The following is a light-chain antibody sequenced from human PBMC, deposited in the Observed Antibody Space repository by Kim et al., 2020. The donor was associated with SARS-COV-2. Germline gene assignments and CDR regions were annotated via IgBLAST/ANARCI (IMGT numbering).Light chain of an antibody. CDR3: YSAADNAVV. J-gene: IGLJ2*01. Sequence: SVSPGQTARLTCSGDVLAKKYARWFQQKPGQAPVLVIYKDSERPSGIPERFSGSSSGTTVTLTISGAQVEDEADYYCYSAADNAVVFGGGTQLTVL. CDR2: KDS. CDR1: VLAKKY. V-gene: IGLV3-27*01.